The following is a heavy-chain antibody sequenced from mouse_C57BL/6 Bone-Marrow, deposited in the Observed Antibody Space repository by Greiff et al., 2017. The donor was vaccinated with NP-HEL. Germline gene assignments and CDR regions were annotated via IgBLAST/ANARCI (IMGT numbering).Heavy chain of an antibody. V-gene: IGHV1-72*01. J-gene: IGHJ2*01. CDR2: IDPNSGGT. CDR1: GYTFTSYL. D-gene: IGHD1-1*01. CDR3: ARYYYGSSAFDF. Sequence: QVQLQQSGAELVKPGASVKLSCKASGYTFTSYLMHWVKQRPGRGLEWIGRIDPNSGGTKYNEKFNSKATLTVDKPSSTAYMQLNSLTSDDSAVYYCARYYYGSSAFDFWGQGTTLTVSS.